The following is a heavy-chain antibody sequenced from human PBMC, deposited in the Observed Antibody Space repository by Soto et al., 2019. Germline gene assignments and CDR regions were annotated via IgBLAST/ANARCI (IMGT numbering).Heavy chain of an antibody. Sequence: GGSLRLSCAASGFTFSDYYMSWIRQAPGKGLEWVSYISSSSSYTNYADSVKGRFTISRDNAKNSLYLQMNSLRAEDTAVYYCARDLAARPTYYYYYGMDVWGQGTTVTVSS. CDR3: ARDLAARPTYYYYYGMDV. CDR2: ISSSSSYT. D-gene: IGHD6-6*01. J-gene: IGHJ6*02. CDR1: GFTFSDYY. V-gene: IGHV3-11*06.